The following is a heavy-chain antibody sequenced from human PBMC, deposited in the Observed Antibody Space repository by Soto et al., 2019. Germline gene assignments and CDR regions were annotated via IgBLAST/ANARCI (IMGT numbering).Heavy chain of an antibody. CDR3: AKSALGATVTTYFDY. Sequence: GGSLRLSCAASGFTFSSYAMSWVRQAPGKGLEWVSAISGSGGRTYYADSVKGRFTISRDNSKNTLYLQMNSLRAEDTAVYYCAKSALGATVTTYFDYWGQGTLVTVSS. J-gene: IGHJ4*02. D-gene: IGHD4-4*01. CDR1: GFTFSSYA. CDR2: ISGSGGRT. V-gene: IGHV3-23*01.